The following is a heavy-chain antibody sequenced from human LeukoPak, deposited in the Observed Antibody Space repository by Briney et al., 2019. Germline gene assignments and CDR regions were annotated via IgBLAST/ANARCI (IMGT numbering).Heavy chain of an antibody. CDR2: IYPGDSDA. CDR3: ARRKKDAMVAGMDY. J-gene: IGHJ4*02. Sequence: GESLKISCKGSGYNFSNYWIGWVRQMPGKGLEWMGIIYPGDSDARYSPSFQGHVSISADKSISTVYLQWTSLKASDTAMYYCARRKKDAMVAGMDYWGQGTLVTVSS. CDR1: GYNFSNYW. V-gene: IGHV5-51*01. D-gene: IGHD4/OR15-4a*01.